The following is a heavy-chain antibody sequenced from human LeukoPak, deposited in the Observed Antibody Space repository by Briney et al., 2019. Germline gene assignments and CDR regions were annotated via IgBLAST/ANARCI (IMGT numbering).Heavy chain of an antibody. V-gene: IGHV3-33*06. CDR2: IWFDGNNK. CDR3: AKAARLGPSHFDY. J-gene: IGHJ4*02. D-gene: IGHD6-25*01. CDR1: GFIFTTYG. Sequence: GGSLRLSCAASGFIFTTYGMHWVRQAPGKGLEWVAVIWFDGNNKFYADSVKGRFPVSRDNYKNTLYLHMNSLRGEDTAVYYCAKAARLGPSHFDYWGRGTLVTVSS.